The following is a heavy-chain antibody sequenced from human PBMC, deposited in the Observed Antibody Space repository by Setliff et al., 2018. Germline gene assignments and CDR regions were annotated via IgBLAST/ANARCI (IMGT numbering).Heavy chain of an antibody. CDR2: IWNDGSSK. V-gene: IGHV3-30*02. D-gene: IGHD2-21*02. J-gene: IGHJ4*02. CDR3: ARDAGGDYDN. Sequence: GGSLRLSCVASGFTFSNYGMHWVRQAPGKGLEWVALIWNDGSSKFYGDSVKGRFTIYRDNSKNTLYLQMNSLRLEDTAIYYCARDAGGDYDNWGQGTLVTVSS. CDR1: GFTFSNYG.